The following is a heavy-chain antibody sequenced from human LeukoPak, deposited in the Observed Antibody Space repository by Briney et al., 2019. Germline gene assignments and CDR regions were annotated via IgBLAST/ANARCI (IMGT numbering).Heavy chain of an antibody. V-gene: IGHV4-59*08. CDR3: ARRIVVAGGDWFDP. J-gene: IGHJ5*02. CDR1: GGSISSYY. D-gene: IGHD6-19*01. Sequence: SETLSLTCTVSGGSISSYYWGWIRQPPGKVLEWIGYISYSGSTNYNPSLKSRVTISVDTSKSQFSLNLNSVTAADTAVYYCARRIVVAGGDWFDPWGQGPWSPSPQ. CDR2: ISYSGST.